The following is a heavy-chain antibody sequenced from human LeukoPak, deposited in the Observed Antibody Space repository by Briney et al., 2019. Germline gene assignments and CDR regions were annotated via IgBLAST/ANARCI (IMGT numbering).Heavy chain of an antibody. Sequence: SETLSLTCTVSGGSISSSSYYWGWIRQPPGKGLEWIGSIYYSGSTYYNPSLKSRVTISVDTSKNQFSLKLSSVTAADTAVYYCARGEWKLLSHYWYFDLWGRGTLVTVSS. CDR3: ARGEWKLLSHYWYFDL. CDR2: IYYSGST. CDR1: GGSISSSSYY. V-gene: IGHV4-39*01. J-gene: IGHJ2*01. D-gene: IGHD1-26*01.